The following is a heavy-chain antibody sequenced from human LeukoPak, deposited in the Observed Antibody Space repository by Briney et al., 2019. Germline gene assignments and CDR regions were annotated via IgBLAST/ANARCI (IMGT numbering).Heavy chain of an antibody. CDR1: GYTFTGYY. Sequence: GASVKVSCKASGYTFTGYYILWVRQAPGQGLEWMGWTNPSSGGTKYAQKFQGRVTMTRDTSISSAYMELSGLRSDDTAVYYCARGEGIAARPTVDYWGQGTLVTVSS. V-gene: IGHV1-2*02. J-gene: IGHJ4*02. CDR2: TNPSSGGT. CDR3: ARGEGIAARPTVDY. D-gene: IGHD6-6*01.